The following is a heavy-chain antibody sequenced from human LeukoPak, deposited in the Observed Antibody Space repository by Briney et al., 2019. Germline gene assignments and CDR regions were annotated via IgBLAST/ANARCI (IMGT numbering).Heavy chain of an antibody. D-gene: IGHD5-18*01. CDR3: AKVKSVDTAISYYYYGMDV. V-gene: IGHV3-30*02. CDR1: GFTFSSYG. CDR2: IWYDGSNK. Sequence: PGGSLRLSCAASGFTFSSYGMHWVRQAPGKGLEWVAVIWYDGSNKYYADSVKGRFTISRDNSKNTLYLQMNSLRAEDTAVYYCAKVKSVDTAISYYYYGMDVWGQGTTVTVSS. J-gene: IGHJ6*02.